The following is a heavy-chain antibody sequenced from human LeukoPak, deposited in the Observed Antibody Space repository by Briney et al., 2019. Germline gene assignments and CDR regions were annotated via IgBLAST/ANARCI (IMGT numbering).Heavy chain of an antibody. J-gene: IGHJ4*02. Sequence: GGTLRLPCAASGFTFSSYDMHWVRQATGKGLEGVSAIGTAGDTYYPGSVKGRFTISRENAKNSLYLQMNSLRAGDTAVYYCAGSYYDFWAPFDYWGQGTLVTVSS. V-gene: IGHV3-13*01. D-gene: IGHD3-3*01. CDR1: GFTFSSYD. CDR2: IGTAGDT. CDR3: AGSYYDFWAPFDY.